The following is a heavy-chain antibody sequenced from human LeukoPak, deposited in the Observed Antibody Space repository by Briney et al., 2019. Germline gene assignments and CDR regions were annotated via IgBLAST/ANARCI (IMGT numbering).Heavy chain of an antibody. J-gene: IGHJ4*02. V-gene: IGHV3-73*01. CDR3: AKSVGLAVAGSHFDY. D-gene: IGHD6-19*01. CDR2: IRSRANGYTT. CDR1: GFTFSGFA. Sequence: PGGSLKLSCAASGFTFSGFAMHWVRQASGKGLEWVGRIRSRANGYTTAYGASVKGRFTISRDNSKNTLYLQMNSLRAEDTAVYYCAKSVGLAVAGSHFDYWGQGTLVTVSS.